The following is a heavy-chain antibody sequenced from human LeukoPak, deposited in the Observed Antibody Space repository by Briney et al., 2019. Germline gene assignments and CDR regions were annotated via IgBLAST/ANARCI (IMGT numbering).Heavy chain of an antibody. D-gene: IGHD3-22*01. CDR3: ARDSSDT. J-gene: IGHJ5*02. CDR2: INPDGGGT. V-gene: IGHV1-2*02. Sequence: ASVTVSCKASGYTFTNYYMHWVRQAPGQGLEWMGWINPDGGGTNYAQKFQGRVTMTRDTSISTAYMELSGLKSDDTAVYYCARDSSDTWGQGTLVTVSS. CDR1: GYTFTNYY.